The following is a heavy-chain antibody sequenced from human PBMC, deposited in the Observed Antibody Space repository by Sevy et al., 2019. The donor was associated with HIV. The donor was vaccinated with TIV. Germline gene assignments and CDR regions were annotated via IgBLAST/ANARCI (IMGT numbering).Heavy chain of an antibody. J-gene: IGHJ6*02. D-gene: IGHD6-13*01. Sequence: GGSLRLSCAASGFTFSSYAMHWVRQAPGKGLEWVAVISYDGSNKYYADSVKGRFTISRDNSKNTLYLQMNSLRAEDTAVYYCARDSGEQQRIYGMDVWGQGTTVTVSS. CDR2: ISYDGSNK. CDR3: ARDSGEQQRIYGMDV. CDR1: GFTFSSYA. V-gene: IGHV3-30-3*01.